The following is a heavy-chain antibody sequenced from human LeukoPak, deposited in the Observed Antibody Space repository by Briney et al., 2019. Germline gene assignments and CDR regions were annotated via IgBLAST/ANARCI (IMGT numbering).Heavy chain of an antibody. Sequence: SVKVSCKASGGTFSSYAISWVRQAPGQGLGWMGGIIPIFGTANYAQKFQGRVTITADESTSTAYMELSSLRSEDTAVYYCARDHFLEWLQGMDYYYYYMDVWGKGTTVTVSS. CDR1: GGTFSSYA. CDR3: ARDHFLEWLQGMDYYYYYMDV. J-gene: IGHJ6*03. CDR2: IIPIFGTA. V-gene: IGHV1-69*13. D-gene: IGHD3-3*01.